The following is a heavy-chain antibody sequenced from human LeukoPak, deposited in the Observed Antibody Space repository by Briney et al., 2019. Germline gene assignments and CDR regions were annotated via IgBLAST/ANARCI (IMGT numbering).Heavy chain of an antibody. Sequence: GRSLRLSCAASGFTFSSYGMHWVRQAPGKGLEWVAVISYDGSNKYYADSVKGRFTISRDNSKNTLYLQMNSLRAEDTAVYYCAKGFVDYWGQGTLVTVPS. D-gene: IGHD2-15*01. CDR1: GFTFSSYG. CDR3: AKGFVDY. J-gene: IGHJ4*02. CDR2: ISYDGSNK. V-gene: IGHV3-30*18.